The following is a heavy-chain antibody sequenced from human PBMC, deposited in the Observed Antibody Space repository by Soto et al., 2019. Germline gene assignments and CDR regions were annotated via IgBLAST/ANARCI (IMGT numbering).Heavy chain of an antibody. V-gene: IGHV4-30-4*01. Sequence: SETLSLTCTVSGGSISSGDYYWSWIRQPPGKGLKWIGYIYYSGSTYYNPSLKSRVTISVDTSKNQFSLKLSSVTAADTAVYYCARARLGYCSGGSCPGPNYYYYGMDVWGQGTTVTVSS. D-gene: IGHD2-15*01. J-gene: IGHJ6*02. CDR3: ARARLGYCSGGSCPGPNYYYYGMDV. CDR2: IYYSGST. CDR1: GGSISSGDYY.